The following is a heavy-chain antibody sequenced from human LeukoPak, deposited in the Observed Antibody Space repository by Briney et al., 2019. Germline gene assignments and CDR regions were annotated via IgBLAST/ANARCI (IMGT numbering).Heavy chain of an antibody. CDR3: ARDPSSLSRISDY. J-gene: IGHJ4*02. D-gene: IGHD6-6*01. CDR1: GGTFSSYA. Sequence: ASVKVSCKASGGTFSSYAISWVRQAPGQGLEWMGRIIPILGIANYAQKFQGRVTITADKSTSTAYMELSSLRSEDTAVYYCARDPSSLSRISDYWGQGTLVTVSS. CDR2: IIPILGIA. V-gene: IGHV1-69*04.